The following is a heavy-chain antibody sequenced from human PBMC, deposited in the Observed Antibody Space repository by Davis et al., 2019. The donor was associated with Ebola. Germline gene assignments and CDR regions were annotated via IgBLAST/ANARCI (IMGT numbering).Heavy chain of an antibody. Sequence: GESLKISCAASGFTFSSYAMSWVRQAPGKGLEWVSAISGSGGSTYCADSVKGRFTISRDNSKNSLYLQMNSLRAEDTALYYCAKDMAQSGAFDIWGQGTMVTVSS. CDR2: ISGSGGST. D-gene: IGHD5-24*01. V-gene: IGHV3-23*01. J-gene: IGHJ3*02. CDR1: GFTFSSYA. CDR3: AKDMAQSGAFDI.